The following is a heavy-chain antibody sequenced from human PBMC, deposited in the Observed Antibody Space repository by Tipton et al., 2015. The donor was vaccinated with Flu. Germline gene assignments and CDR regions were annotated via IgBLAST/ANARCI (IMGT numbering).Heavy chain of an antibody. CDR2: IFHSGTT. V-gene: IGHV4-4*02. CDR3: AKADSSAYYGWPYCFDY. D-gene: IGHD3-22*01. J-gene: IGHJ4*02. CDR1: GGSISSSNW. Sequence: TLSLTCAVSGGSISSSNWWSWVRQPPGKGLEWIGEIFHSGTTNYNPSLKSRVTISVDKSKNHFSLNLNSVTAADTAMYYCAKADSSAYYGWPYCFDYWGQGTLVTVSS.